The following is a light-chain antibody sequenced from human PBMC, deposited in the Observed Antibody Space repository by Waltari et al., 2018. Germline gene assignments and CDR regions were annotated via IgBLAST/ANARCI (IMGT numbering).Light chain of an antibody. CDR3: QQSFSSLN. CDR1: QSIDTY. J-gene: IGKJ4*01. Sequence: IQMPQSPSSLSASVGDRVTITCRASQSIDTYLNWYQQKPGKAPKLLIYAASALQSGVPSRFSGSGSGTDFTLTISSLQPEDFATYYCQQSFSSLNFGGGTKVEIK. V-gene: IGKV1-39*01. CDR2: AAS.